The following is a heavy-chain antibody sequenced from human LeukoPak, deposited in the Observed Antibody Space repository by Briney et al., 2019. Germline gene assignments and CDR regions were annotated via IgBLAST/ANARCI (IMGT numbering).Heavy chain of an antibody. D-gene: IGHD5-18*01. J-gene: IGHJ4*02. V-gene: IGHV3-7*04. CDR2: IDQYGRAK. Sequence: GGSLRLSCAASGFTFSSYWMSWVRQASGKGLEWVASIDQYGRAKYYVDSVRGRFTFSRDNTKNSLHLQMNSLRAEDTAVYYCARADSYGSILDYWGQGTRVIDSS. CDR1: GFTFSSYW. CDR3: ARADSYGSILDY.